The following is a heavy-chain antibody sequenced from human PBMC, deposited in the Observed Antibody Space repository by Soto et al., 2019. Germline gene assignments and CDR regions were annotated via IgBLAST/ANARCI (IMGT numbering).Heavy chain of an antibody. V-gene: IGHV1-69*06. CDR1: GGTLSDHG. CDR2: TIPVFNTA. J-gene: IGHJ3*02. CDR3: ARGVYGSGNYYTGPSAFDI. D-gene: IGHD3-10*01. Sequence: QVQLEQSGAEVKKPGSSVKVSCKASGGTLSDHGVAWLRQAPGQGLEWMGGTIPVFNTAKYAQKFQGRVTGTAEKFTNIAYMELSSPRSEDTAFYFCARGVYGSGNYYTGPSAFDIWGQGTMVIVSS.